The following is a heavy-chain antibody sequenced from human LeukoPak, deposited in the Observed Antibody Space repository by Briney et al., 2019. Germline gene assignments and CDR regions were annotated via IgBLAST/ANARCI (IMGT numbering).Heavy chain of an antibody. CDR3: ARDAGIAARGFGY. V-gene: IGHV3-21*01. D-gene: IGHD6-6*01. J-gene: IGHJ4*02. CDR1: GFTFSSYS. CDR2: ISSSSSYI. Sequence: GGSLRLSCAASGFTFSSYSMNWVRQAPGKGLEWVSSISSSSSYIYYADSVKGRFTISRDNAKNSLYLQMNSLRAEDTAVYYCARDAGIAARGFGYWGQGTLVAVSS.